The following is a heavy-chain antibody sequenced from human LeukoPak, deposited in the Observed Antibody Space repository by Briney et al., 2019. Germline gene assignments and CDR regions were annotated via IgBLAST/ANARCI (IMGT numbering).Heavy chain of an antibody. CDR3: ARMGRPAPTLQIPGIYYYDSSGYYFDY. CDR2: IRSKPDNYAT. V-gene: IGHV3-73*01. J-gene: IGHJ4*02. CDR1: GSTFSGSV. D-gene: IGHD3-22*01. Sequence: GGSLRLSCAASGSTFSGSVMQWVRQASGKGLEWVGRIRSKPDNYATSYAPSVKGRFTISRDDSKNTAYLQMSSLKTEDTAVYYCARMGRPAPTLQIPGIYYYDSSGYYFDYWGQGTLVTVSS.